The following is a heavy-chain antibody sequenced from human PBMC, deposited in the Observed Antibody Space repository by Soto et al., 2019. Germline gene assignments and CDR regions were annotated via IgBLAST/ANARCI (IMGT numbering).Heavy chain of an antibody. CDR2: IYPGDSDT. J-gene: IGHJ4*02. V-gene: IGHV5-51*01. CDR3: ARHYCSGGSCYLGEN. D-gene: IGHD2-15*01. CDR1: GYSFTSYW. Sequence: GESLKISCKGSGYSFTSYWIGWVRQMPGKGLEWMGIIYPGDSDTRYSPSFQGQVTISADKSISTAYLQWSSLKASDTAMYYCARHYCSGGSCYLGENWGQGTLVTVSS.